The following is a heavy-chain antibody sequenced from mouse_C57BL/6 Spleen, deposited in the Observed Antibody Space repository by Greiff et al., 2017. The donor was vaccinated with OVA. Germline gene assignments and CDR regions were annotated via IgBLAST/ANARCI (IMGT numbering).Heavy chain of an antibody. Sequence: EVKLEESGGDLVKPGGSLKLSCAASGFTFSSYGMSWVRQTPDKRLEWVATISSGGSYTYYPDSVKGRFTISRDNAKNTLYLQMSSLKSEDTAMYYCARVDWDFWYFDVWGTGTTVTVSS. CDR1: GFTFSSYG. CDR2: ISSGGSYT. CDR3: ARVDWDFWYFDV. V-gene: IGHV5-6*02. J-gene: IGHJ1*03. D-gene: IGHD4-1*01.